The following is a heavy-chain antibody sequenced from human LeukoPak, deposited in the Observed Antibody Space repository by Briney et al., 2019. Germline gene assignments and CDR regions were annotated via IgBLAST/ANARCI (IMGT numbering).Heavy chain of an antibody. CDR2: ISYDGNNE. CDR1: GFTFSNYG. J-gene: IGHJ4*02. Sequence: GRSLRLSCAASGFTFSNYGMHWVRQAPGKGLEWVAVISYDGNNEYYTDSVKGRFTISRDNSRNTLYLQMNSLRAEDTAVYYCAKDRRGYSGYDSDYFDYWGQGTLVTVSS. V-gene: IGHV3-30*18. D-gene: IGHD5-12*01. CDR3: AKDRRGYSGYDSDYFDY.